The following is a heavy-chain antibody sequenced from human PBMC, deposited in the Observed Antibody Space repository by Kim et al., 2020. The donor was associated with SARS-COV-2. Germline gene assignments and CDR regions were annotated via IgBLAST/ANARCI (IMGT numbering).Heavy chain of an antibody. D-gene: IGHD6-13*01. V-gene: IGHV6-1*01. J-gene: IGHJ3*02. CDR1: GDRVSSNSAA. Sequence: SQTLSLTCAISGDRVSSNSAAWNWLRQSPSRGLEWLGRTYYRSKWYNDYAVSVKSRITINPDTSKNQFSLQLNSVTPEDTAVYYCARVPHSSSWYWKKDAFDIWGQGTMVTVSS. CDR2: TYYRSKWYN. CDR3: ARVPHSSSWYWKKDAFDI.